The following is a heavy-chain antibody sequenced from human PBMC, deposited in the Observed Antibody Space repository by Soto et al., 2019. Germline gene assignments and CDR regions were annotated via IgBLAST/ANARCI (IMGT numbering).Heavy chain of an antibody. J-gene: IGHJ4*02. D-gene: IGHD1-1*01. CDR1: GDSSNFYH. Sequence: SETLSLTCTVSGDSSNFYHLTWIRQPPGKGLEWMGYIYYTGSTNYNPSLKSRVSISVDTSKNQFSLKLSSVTAADTAVYYCARVARTGQYYFDFWGQGALVTVSS. CDR2: IYYTGST. V-gene: IGHV4-59*01. CDR3: ARVARTGQYYFDF.